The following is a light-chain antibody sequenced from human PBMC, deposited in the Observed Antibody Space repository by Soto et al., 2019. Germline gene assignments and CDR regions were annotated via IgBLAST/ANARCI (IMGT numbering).Light chain of an antibody. V-gene: IGLV2-23*02. CDR2: EVN. J-gene: IGLJ2*01. CDR1: SSDVGSYNL. CDR3: CSYVGRNTHVV. Sequence: QSVLTQPASVSGSPGQSITISCTGTSSDVGSYNLVSWYQQHPGKAPKLMIYEVNKRPSGVSDRFSGSKSGNTASLTISGLQAEDEADYYCCSYVGRNTHVVFGGGTKLTVL.